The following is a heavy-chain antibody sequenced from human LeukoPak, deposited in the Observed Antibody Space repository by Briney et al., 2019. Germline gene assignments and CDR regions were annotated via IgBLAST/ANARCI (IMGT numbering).Heavy chain of an antibody. CDR1: GGSIGSSSYY. V-gene: IGHV4-39*07. D-gene: IGHD3-3*01. CDR2: IYYSGST. Sequence: PSETLSLTCTVSGGSIGSSSYYWGWIRQPPGKGLEWIGSIYYSGSTYYNPSLKSRVTISVDTSKNQFSLKLSSVTAADTAVYYCAREGITIFGVVPNWFDPWGQGTLVTVSS. J-gene: IGHJ5*02. CDR3: AREGITIFGVVPNWFDP.